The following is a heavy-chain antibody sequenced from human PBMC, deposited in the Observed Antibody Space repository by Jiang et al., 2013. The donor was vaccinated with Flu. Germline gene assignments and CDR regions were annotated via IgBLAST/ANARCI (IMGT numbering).Heavy chain of an antibody. CDR3: AIMSYYYGMDV. J-gene: IGHJ6*02. Sequence: LEWIGEINHSGSTNYNPSLKSRVTISVDTSKNQFSLKLSSVTAADTAVYYCAIMSYYYGMDVWGQGTTVTVSS. V-gene: IGHV4-34*01. CDR2: INHSGST.